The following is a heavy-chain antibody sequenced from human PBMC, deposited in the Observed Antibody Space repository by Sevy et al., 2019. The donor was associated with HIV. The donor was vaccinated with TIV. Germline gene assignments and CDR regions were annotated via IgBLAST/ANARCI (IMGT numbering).Heavy chain of an antibody. CDR1: GFTFSRYW. D-gene: IGHD3-22*01. CDR3: ARLKDDSSGYTFGY. CDR2: IKQDGSEK. V-gene: IGHV3-7*03. Sequence: GGSLRLSCAASGFTFSRYWMSWVRQAPGKGLEWVANIKQDGSEKYYVDSVKGGFTISRDNAKNSLYLQMNSLRAEDTAVYYCARLKDDSSGYTFGYWGQGTLVTVSS. J-gene: IGHJ4*02.